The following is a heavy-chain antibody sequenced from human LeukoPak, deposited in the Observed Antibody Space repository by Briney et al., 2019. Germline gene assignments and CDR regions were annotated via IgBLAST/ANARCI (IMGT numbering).Heavy chain of an antibody. D-gene: IGHD4-23*01. CDR3: ARDISLGVVTDYFDY. CDR2: INHSGST. CDR1: GGSFSGYY. Sequence: PSETLSLTCAVYGGSFSGYYWSWIRQPPGKGLEWIGEINHSGSTNYNPSLKSRVTISVDTSKNQFSLKLSSVTAADTAVYYCARDISLGVVTDYFDYWGQGTLVTVSS. V-gene: IGHV4-34*01. J-gene: IGHJ4*02.